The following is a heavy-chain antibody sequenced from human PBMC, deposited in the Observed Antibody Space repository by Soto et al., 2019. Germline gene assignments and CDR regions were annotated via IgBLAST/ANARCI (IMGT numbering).Heavy chain of an antibody. D-gene: IGHD3-22*01. Sequence: SETLSLTCTVSGGSVSSGSYYWSWIRQPPGKGLEWIGYIYYSGSTNYNPSLKSRVTISVDTSKNRFSLKLSSVTAADTAVYYCARVHSYYYDSSGYSWDFDYWGQGTLVTVSS. CDR2: IYYSGST. V-gene: IGHV4-61*01. J-gene: IGHJ4*02. CDR3: ARVHSYYYDSSGYSWDFDY. CDR1: GGSVSSGSYY.